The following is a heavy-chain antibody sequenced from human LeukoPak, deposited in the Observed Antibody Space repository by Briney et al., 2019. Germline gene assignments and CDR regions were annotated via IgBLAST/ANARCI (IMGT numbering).Heavy chain of an antibody. Sequence: PSETLSLTCTVSGGSISSYYWSWIRQPPGKGLEWIGYIYYSGSTNYNPSLKSRVTISVDTSENQFSLKLSSVTAADTAVYYCARPDSGEAFDIWGQGTMVTVSS. V-gene: IGHV4-59*08. D-gene: IGHD1-26*01. CDR3: ARPDSGEAFDI. J-gene: IGHJ3*02. CDR2: IYYSGST. CDR1: GGSISSYY.